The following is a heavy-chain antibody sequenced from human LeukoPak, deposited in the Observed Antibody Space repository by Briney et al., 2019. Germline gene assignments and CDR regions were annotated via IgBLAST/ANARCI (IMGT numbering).Heavy chain of an antibody. Sequence: PGGSLRLSCAASGFTFSSYGMHWVRQAPGKGLEWVAFIRYDGSNKYYADSVKGRFTISRDNSKNTLYLQMNSLRAEDTAVYYCAKDGYDSSGYSLWVLDAFDIWGQGTMVTVSS. V-gene: IGHV3-30*02. CDR2: IRYDGSNK. CDR1: GFTFSSYG. J-gene: IGHJ3*02. D-gene: IGHD3-22*01. CDR3: AKDGYDSSGYSLWVLDAFDI.